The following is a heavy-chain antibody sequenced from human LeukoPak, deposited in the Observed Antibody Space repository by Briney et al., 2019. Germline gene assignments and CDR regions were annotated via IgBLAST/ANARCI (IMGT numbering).Heavy chain of an antibody. CDR1: GDSVSSNSAG. J-gene: IGHJ4*02. V-gene: IGHV6-1*01. CDR3: ARDSAGYCSSTSCYEEGFDY. CDR2: TYYRSKWYN. D-gene: IGHD2-2*01. Sequence: SQTLSLTCAISGDSVSSNSAGWNWLRQSPSRGLEWLGRTYYRSKWYNDDALSVKSRITINPDTAKNQFSLKLSSVTAADTAVYYCARDSAGYCSSTSCYEEGFDYWGQGTLVTVSS.